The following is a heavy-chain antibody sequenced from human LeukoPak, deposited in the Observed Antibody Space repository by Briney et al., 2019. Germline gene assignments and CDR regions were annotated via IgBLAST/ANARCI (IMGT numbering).Heavy chain of an antibody. CDR2: ISGSGDST. Sequence: PGGSLRLSCAASGFTVSSNYMSWVRQAPGKGLEWVSAISGSGDSTYYADSVQGRFTISRDNSKNTLYLQMNSLRAEDTAVYYCAKSGYNRFDYWGQGTLVTVSS. D-gene: IGHD5-24*01. CDR3: AKSGYNRFDY. J-gene: IGHJ4*02. CDR1: GFTVSSNY. V-gene: IGHV3-23*01.